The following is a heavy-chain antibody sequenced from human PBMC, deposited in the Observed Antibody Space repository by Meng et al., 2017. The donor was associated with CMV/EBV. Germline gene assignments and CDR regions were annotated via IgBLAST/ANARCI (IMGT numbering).Heavy chain of an antibody. Sequence: GGSLRLSCAASGFTFSSYWMHWVRQAPGKGLVWVSRINSDGSSTSYTDSVKGRFTISRDNAKNTLYLQMNSLRAEDTAVYYCARGGANMVRGLLDWVDPWGQGTLVTVSS. CDR1: GFTFSSYW. V-gene: IGHV3-74*01. CDR3: ARGGANMVRGLLDWVDP. J-gene: IGHJ5*02. CDR2: INSDGSST. D-gene: IGHD3-10*01.